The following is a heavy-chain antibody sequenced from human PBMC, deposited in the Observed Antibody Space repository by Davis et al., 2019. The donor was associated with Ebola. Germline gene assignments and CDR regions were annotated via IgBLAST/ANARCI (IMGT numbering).Heavy chain of an antibody. V-gene: IGHV4-31*03. J-gene: IGHJ5*02. Sequence: SETLSPTCPLSAPSTTSVTSDWSWIRQHPGKGLEWTGYTYYSGSTHYNPSPKSRLTISVDTSKNQFSLKLSSVTAADTAVYYCARGHGYGGNFDPWGQGTLVTVSS. CDR2: TYYSGST. D-gene: IGHD4-23*01. CDR1: APSTTSVTSD. CDR3: ARGHGYGGNFDP.